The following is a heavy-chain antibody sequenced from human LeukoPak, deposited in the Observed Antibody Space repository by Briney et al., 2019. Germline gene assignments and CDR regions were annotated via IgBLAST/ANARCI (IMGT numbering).Heavy chain of an antibody. CDR1: GGSISSGGNY. Sequence: SETLSLTCTVSGGSISSGGNYWSWIRQHPGKGLEWIGYIYYSGSTYYNPSLKSRVTISVDTSKNQFSLKLSSVTAADTAVYYCALELTPYGMDVWGQGTTVTVSS. V-gene: IGHV4-31*03. CDR3: ALELTPYGMDV. J-gene: IGHJ6*02. D-gene: IGHD1-7*01. CDR2: IYYSGST.